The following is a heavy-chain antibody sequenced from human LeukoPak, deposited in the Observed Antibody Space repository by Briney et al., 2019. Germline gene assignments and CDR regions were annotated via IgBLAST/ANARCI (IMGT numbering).Heavy chain of an antibody. Sequence: GGSLRLSCAASGFTFSSYWMSWVRQAPGKGLEWVANIKQDGSGKYYVDSVKGRFTISRDNAKNSLYLQMNSLRAEDTAVYYCVREVVVVSGDAFDIWGQGTMVTVSS. CDR3: VREVVVVSGDAFDI. CDR2: IKQDGSGK. V-gene: IGHV3-7*03. CDR1: GFTFSSYW. D-gene: IGHD2-2*01. J-gene: IGHJ3*02.